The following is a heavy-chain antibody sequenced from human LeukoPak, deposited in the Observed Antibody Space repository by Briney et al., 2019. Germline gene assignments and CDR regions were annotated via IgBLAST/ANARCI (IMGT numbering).Heavy chain of an antibody. J-gene: IGHJ4*02. CDR3: ARFRKSALGYCSGGSCYSPFDY. D-gene: IGHD2-15*01. V-gene: IGHV4-34*01. CDR1: GGSFSGYY. Sequence: PSETLSLTCAVYGGSFSGYYWSWIRQPPGKGLEWIGELNHSGRTNYNPSLKSRVTISVDTSKNQFSLKLSSVTAADTAVYYCARFRKSALGYCSGGSCYSPFDYWGQGTLVTVSS. CDR2: LNHSGRT.